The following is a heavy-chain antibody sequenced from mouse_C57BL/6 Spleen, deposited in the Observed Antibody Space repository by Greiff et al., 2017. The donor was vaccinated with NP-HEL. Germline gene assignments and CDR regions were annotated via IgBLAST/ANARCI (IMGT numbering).Heavy chain of an antibody. CDR1: GYTFTSYG. J-gene: IGHJ1*03. D-gene: IGHD2-1*01. CDR2: IYPRSGNT. CDR3: ARVGNYLYFDV. Sequence: VQLQQSGAELARPGASVKLSCKASGYTFTSYGISWVKQRTGQGLEWIGEIYPRSGNTYYNEKFKGKATLTADKSSSTAYMQLRSLTSEDSAVYFCARVGNYLYFDVWGTGTTVTVSS. V-gene: IGHV1-81*01.